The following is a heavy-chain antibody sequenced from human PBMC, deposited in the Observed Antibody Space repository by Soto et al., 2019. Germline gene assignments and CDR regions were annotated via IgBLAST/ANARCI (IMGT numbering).Heavy chain of an antibody. CDR2: IYRTGST. V-gene: IGHV4-4*02. Sequence: PSETLSLTCAVSGGSFTSNNWWTCVRQPPGQGLEWIGEIYRTGSTNYNPSLKSRVTISLDKSENQFSLKVTSLTAADTAVYYCASRDPGTSVDYWGQGTSVTVSS. CDR3: ASRDPGTSVDY. CDR1: GGSFTSNNW. D-gene: IGHD1-7*01. J-gene: IGHJ4*02.